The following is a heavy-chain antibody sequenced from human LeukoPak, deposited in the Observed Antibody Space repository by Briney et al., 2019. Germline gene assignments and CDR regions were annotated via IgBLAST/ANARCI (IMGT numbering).Heavy chain of an antibody. D-gene: IGHD3-10*01. CDR2: IYYSGST. Sequence: PSETLSLTCTVSGGSISSYYWSWIRQPPGKGLEWIGYIYYSGSTNYNPSLKSRVTISVDTSKNQFSLKLSSVTAADTAVYYCARAGNQLLWFGESTPTHFDYWGQGTLVTVSS. J-gene: IGHJ4*02. V-gene: IGHV4-59*01. CDR3: ARAGNQLLWFGESTPTHFDY. CDR1: GGSISSYY.